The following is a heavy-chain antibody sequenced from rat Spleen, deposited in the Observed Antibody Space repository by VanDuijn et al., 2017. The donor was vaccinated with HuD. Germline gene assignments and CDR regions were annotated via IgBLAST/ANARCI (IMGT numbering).Heavy chain of an antibody. D-gene: IGHD1-11*01. Sequence: EVQLVESGGGPVQPGRSLKLSCAASGFTFSNYGMHWIRQAPTKGLEWVASISPSGGSTYYRDSVKGRFSISRDNAENTVYLHMHSLRSEDTANYYCVKDRVGGYAFDYWGQGVMVTVSS. V-gene: IGHV5-19*01. J-gene: IGHJ2*01. CDR2: ISPSGGST. CDR3: VKDRVGGYAFDY. CDR1: GFTFSNYG.